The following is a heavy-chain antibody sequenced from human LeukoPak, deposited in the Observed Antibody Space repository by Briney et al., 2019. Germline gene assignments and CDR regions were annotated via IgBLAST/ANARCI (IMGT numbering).Heavy chain of an antibody. D-gene: IGHD2-2*01. Sequence: SVKLSCKASGYSFKTYCISWVRQAPGQGLEWMGWLSANNNNKDNVQKLQERVTVTTDISTSTAHMELRSLRSDDTAVYYCARALYHTFDYGGRGTLVTVSS. J-gene: IGHJ4*02. CDR3: ARALYHTFDY. V-gene: IGHV1-18*01. CDR1: GYSFKTYC. CDR2: LSANNNNK.